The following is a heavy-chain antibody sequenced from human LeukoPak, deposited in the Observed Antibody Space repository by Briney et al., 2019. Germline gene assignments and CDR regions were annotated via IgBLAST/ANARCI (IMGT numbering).Heavy chain of an antibody. Sequence: GESLKISCKGSGYSFTSYWIGWVRQMPGKGLEWMGIIYPGDSDTRYSPSFQGQVTISADKSISTAYLQWSSLKASDTAMYYCARHVTMVRGRTYSMDVWGQGTTVTVSS. J-gene: IGHJ6*02. D-gene: IGHD3-10*01. CDR2: IYPGDSDT. CDR1: GYSFTSYW. V-gene: IGHV5-51*01. CDR3: ARHVTMVRGRTYSMDV.